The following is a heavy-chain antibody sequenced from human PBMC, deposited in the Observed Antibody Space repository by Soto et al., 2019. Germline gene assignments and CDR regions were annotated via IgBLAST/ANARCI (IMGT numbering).Heavy chain of an antibody. CDR1: GGTFSSYA. CDR2: IIPIFGTA. Sequence: AASVKVSCKASGGTFSSYAISWVRQAPGQGLEWMGGIIPIFGTANYAQKFQDRVTITVDESTSTAYMELSSLRSEDTAVYYCARDYYYDSSGSYFYYGMHVWGQGTSVTVSS. D-gene: IGHD3-22*01. CDR3: ARDYYYDSSGSYFYYGMHV. V-gene: IGHV1-69*01. J-gene: IGHJ6*02.